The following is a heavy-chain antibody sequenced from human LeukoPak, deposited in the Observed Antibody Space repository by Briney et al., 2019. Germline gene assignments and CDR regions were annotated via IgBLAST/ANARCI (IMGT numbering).Heavy chain of an antibody. CDR2: INHSGST. CDR3: ARGRGYDFWGGYYYGAFDI. J-gene: IGHJ3*02. D-gene: IGHD3-3*01. V-gene: IGHV4-39*07. CDR1: GASISSSNYY. Sequence: SETLSLTCTVSGASISSSNYYWGWIRQPPGKGLEWIGEINHSGSTNYNPSLKSRVTISVDTSKNQFSLKLSSVTAADTAVYYCARGRGYDFWGGYYYGAFDIWGQGTMVTVSS.